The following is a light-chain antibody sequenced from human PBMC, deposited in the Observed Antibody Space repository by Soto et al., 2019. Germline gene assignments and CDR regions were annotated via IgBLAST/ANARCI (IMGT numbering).Light chain of an antibody. J-gene: IGKJ1*01. V-gene: IGKV3-15*01. Sequence: EIVMTQSPGTLSVSPGERATLSCRASQGVGSNLAWYQQRPGQAPRLLIYWASTRESGVPDRFSGSGSGTDFTLTISSLQAEDVAVYYCQQYYSTPWTFGQGTKVEIK. CDR3: QQYYSTPWT. CDR1: QGVGSN. CDR2: WAS.